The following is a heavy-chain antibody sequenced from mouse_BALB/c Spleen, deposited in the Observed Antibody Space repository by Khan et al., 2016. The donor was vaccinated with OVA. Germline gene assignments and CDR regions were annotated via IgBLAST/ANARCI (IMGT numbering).Heavy chain of an antibody. J-gene: IGHJ4*01. V-gene: IGHV2-6-5*01. CDR2: IWGGGST. CDR3: AKGVWAHYYTLDY. Sequence: QVQLKESGPGLVAPSQNLSITCTVSGFSLSDYGVSWIRQTPGKGLEWLGVIWGGGSTYYNSALGSRLSISKDNSKSQVFLKMTSLQSDDSAMFYCAKGVWAHYYTLDYWGQGTSVTVSS. CDR1: GFSLSDYG.